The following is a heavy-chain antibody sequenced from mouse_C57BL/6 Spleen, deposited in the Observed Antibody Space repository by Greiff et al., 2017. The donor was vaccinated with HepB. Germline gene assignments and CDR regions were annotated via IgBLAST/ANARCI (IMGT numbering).Heavy chain of an antibody. CDR1: GYSITSGYY. CDR3: AREGLAYYFDY. Sequence: EVQVVESGPGLVKPSQSLSLTCSVTGYSITSGYYWNWIRQFPGNKLEWMGYISYDGSNNYNPSLKNRISITRDTSKNQFFLKLNSVTTEDTATYYCAREGLAYYFDYWGQGTTLTVSS. V-gene: IGHV3-6*01. CDR2: ISYDGSN. D-gene: IGHD3-3*01. J-gene: IGHJ2*01.